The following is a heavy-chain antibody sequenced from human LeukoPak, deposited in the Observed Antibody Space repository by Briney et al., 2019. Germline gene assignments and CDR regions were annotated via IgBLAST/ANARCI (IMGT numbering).Heavy chain of an antibody. V-gene: IGHV3-9*01. CDR1: GFTFSDYY. Sequence: GGSLRLSCAASGFTFSDYYMSWIRQAPGKGLEWVSGISWNSGSIGYADSVKGRFTISRDNAKNSLYLQMNSLRAEDTALYYCAKDREGITGTSFDYWGQGTLVTVSS. J-gene: IGHJ4*02. D-gene: IGHD1-20*01. CDR2: ISWNSGSI. CDR3: AKDREGITGTSFDY.